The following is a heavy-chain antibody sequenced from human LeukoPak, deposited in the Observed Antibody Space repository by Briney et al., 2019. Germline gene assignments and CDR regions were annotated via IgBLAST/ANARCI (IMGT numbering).Heavy chain of an antibody. CDR1: GYTFTSYY. Sequence: ASVKVSCKASGYTFTSYYMHWVRQAPGQGLEWMGIINPSGGSTSYAQKFQGRVTMTRDTSTSTVYMELSSLRSEDTAVYYCARHGDTTAGYWYFDLWGRGTLVTVSS. V-gene: IGHV1-46*01. CDR2: INPSGGST. CDR3: ARHGDTTAGYWYFDL. D-gene: IGHD6-13*01. J-gene: IGHJ2*01.